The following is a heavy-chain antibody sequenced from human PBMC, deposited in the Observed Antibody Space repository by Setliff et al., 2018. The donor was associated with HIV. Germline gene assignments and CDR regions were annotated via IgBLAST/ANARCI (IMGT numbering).Heavy chain of an antibody. CDR1: GDSIGTYY. CDR2: FYYGGST. D-gene: IGHD2-21*02. Sequence: SETLSLTCSVSGDSIGTYYWNWIRQTPGKRLEWIGFFYYGGSTDYNPALKNRVAISVDTSKNQFSLELTSVTAADTAVYYCARHDCGGDCSINWFDPWGQGTLVTVSS. J-gene: IGHJ5*02. CDR3: ARHDCGGDCSINWFDP. V-gene: IGHV4-59*08.